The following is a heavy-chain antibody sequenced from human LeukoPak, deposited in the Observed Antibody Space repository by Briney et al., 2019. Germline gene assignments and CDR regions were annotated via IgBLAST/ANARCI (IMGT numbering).Heavy chain of an antibody. CDR2: IKQDESEK. CDR3: ARGSHSSSYGFDY. D-gene: IGHD6-13*01. Sequence: PGGSLRLSCVASGLPFSDYWMRWVRQAPGKGLEWVANIKQDESEKYYVDSVRGRFTISRDNAKTSLYLQMNSLRVEDTAVYYCARGSHSSSYGFDYWGQGALVTVSS. CDR1: GLPFSDYW. V-gene: IGHV3-7*01. J-gene: IGHJ4*02.